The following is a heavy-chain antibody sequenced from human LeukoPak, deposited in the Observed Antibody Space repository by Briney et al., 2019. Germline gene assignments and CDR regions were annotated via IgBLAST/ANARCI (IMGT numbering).Heavy chain of an antibody. CDR3: ASSLYSSGWYGDY. CDR1: GGTFSSYA. Sequence: ASVKVSCKASGGTFSSYAISWVRQAPGQGLEWMGRIIPILGIANYAQKLQGRVTMTTDTSTSTAYMELRSLRSDDTAVYYCASSLYSSGWYGDYWGQGTLVTVSS. J-gene: IGHJ4*02. D-gene: IGHD6-19*01. V-gene: IGHV1-69*04. CDR2: IIPILGIA.